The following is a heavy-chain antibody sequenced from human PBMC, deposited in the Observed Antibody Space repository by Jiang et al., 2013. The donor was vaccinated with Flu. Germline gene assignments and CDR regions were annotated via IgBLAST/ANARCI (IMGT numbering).Heavy chain of an antibody. CDR3: AREVGGYCSSTSCPQIIDY. V-gene: IGHV4-39*02. J-gene: IGHJ4*02. CDR2: IYYSGST. D-gene: IGHD2-2*01. CDR1: GGSISSSSYY. Sequence: GSGLVKPSETLSLTCTVSGGSISSSSYYWGWIRQPPGKGLEWIGSIYYSGSTYYNPSLKSRVTISVDTSKNQFSLKLSSVTAADTAVYYCAREVGGYCSSTSCPQIIDYWGQGTLVTVSS.